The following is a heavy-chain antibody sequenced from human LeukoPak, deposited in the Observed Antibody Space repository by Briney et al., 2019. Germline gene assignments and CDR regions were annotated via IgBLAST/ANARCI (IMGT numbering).Heavy chain of an antibody. CDR3: ARDSVKLPGISYFDN. D-gene: IGHD3-3*02. Sequence: GGSLRLSCAASGFSFSTHKMSWARQAPGKGLEWVAVISYDGTKIYYADSAKGRFTISRDNSKNMVYLQMNSLRAEDTALYYCARDSVKLPGISYFDNWGQGTLVTVSS. J-gene: IGHJ1*01. CDR2: ISYDGTKI. V-gene: IGHV3-30-3*01. CDR1: GFSFSTHK.